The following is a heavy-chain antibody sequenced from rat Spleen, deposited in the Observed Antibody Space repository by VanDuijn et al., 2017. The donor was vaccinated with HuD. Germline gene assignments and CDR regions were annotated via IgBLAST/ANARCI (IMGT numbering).Heavy chain of an antibody. CDR2: TTNSGGLT. J-gene: IGHJ2*01. V-gene: IGHV5-25*01. Sequence: EVQLVASGGGLVQPGGSLKLSCAASGFIFSNFVMAWVRQAPTKGLEWVASTTNSGGLTFYRDSVKGRFTISRDDAKSTLYLNMDSLRSEDTATYYCASPVPYFDYWGQGVMVTVSS. CDR1: GFIFSNFV. CDR3: ASPVPYFDY.